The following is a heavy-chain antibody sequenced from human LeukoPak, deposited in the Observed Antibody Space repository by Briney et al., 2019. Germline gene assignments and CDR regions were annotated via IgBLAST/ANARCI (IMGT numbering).Heavy chain of an antibody. J-gene: IGHJ3*02. CDR2: ISSNSYNI. CDR1: GFTFSTFS. CDR3: ARRSAAKDAFDI. D-gene: IGHD6-25*01. Sequence: GGSLRLSCAASGFTFSTFSMNWVRQAPGKGLEWVSYISSNSYNIYHADSVKGRFTISRDNAKNTLYLQMNSLRAEDTAVYYCARRSAAKDAFDIWGQGTMVNVSS. V-gene: IGHV3-48*04.